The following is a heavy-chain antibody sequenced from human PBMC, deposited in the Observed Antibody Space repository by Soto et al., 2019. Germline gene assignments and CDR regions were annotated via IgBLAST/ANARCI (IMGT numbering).Heavy chain of an antibody. CDR3: ARGPGIMAKINY. CDR2: IYYSGST. J-gene: IGHJ4*02. Sequence: QVQLLESGPGLVKPSQTLSLTCTVSGGSISSGGYYWSWIRQHPGKGREWIGYIYYSGSTYYNPSPKRRVTISVDTSKNQSSLKLSSVTAADTAVYYCARGPGIMAKINYWGQGTLVTVSP. CDR1: GGSISSGGYY. D-gene: IGHD3-16*01. V-gene: IGHV4-31*03.